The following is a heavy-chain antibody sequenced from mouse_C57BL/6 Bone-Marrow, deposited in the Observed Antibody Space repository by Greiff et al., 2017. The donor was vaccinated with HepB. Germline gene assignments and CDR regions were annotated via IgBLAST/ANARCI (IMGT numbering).Heavy chain of an antibody. CDR1: GYTFTNYW. CDR3: ASTTVSKRFAY. Sequence: VQLQQSGAELVRPGTSVKMSCKASGYTFTNYWKGWAKQRPGHGLEWIGDIYPGGGYTNYNEKFKGKATLTADKSSSTAYMQFSSLTSEDSAIYYCASTTVSKRFAYWGQGTLVTVSA. CDR2: IYPGGGYT. D-gene: IGHD1-1*01. J-gene: IGHJ3*01. V-gene: IGHV1-63*01.